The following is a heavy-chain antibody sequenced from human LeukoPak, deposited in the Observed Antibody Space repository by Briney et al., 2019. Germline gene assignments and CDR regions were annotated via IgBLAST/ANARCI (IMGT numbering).Heavy chain of an antibody. CDR2: IYYTGGT. V-gene: IGHV4-59*08. CDR3: ASSPFVGSTI. D-gene: IGHD3-10*01. Sequence: KPSETLSLTCTVSGGSISPFYWNWIRQPPGKGLEWIGYIYYTGGTSYSPSLNSRVTISVDTPKNQFSLKLSSVTAADTAVYYCASSPFVGSTIWGQGTMVTVSS. CDR1: GGSISPFY. J-gene: IGHJ3*02.